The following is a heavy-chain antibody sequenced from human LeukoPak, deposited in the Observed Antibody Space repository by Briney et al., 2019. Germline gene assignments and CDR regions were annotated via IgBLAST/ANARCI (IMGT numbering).Heavy chain of an antibody. CDR1: GGSISSYY. V-gene: IGHV4-59*01. CDR3: ARDSGSYYDAFDI. Sequence: TSETLSLTCTVSGGSISSYYWSWIRKPPGKGLEWLGYIYYSGSTNYNPSLKSRVTISVDTSKNQFSLKLSSVTAADTAVYYCARDSGSYYDAFDIWGQGTMVTVSS. D-gene: IGHD1-26*01. CDR2: IYYSGST. J-gene: IGHJ3*02.